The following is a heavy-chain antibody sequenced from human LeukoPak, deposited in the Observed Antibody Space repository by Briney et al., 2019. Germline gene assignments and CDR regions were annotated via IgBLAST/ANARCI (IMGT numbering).Heavy chain of an antibody. J-gene: IGHJ6*02. CDR3: ARDLLTHSSSWYIFEYYYYGMDV. CDR1: GFTFSNTW. Sequence: GGSLRLSCAASGFTFSNTWMNWVRQAPGKGLEWVGHVKSKTDGGSTDYAAPVKGRFTISRDDSKNTLYLQMNSLKTEDAAVYYCARDLLTHSSSWYIFEYYYYGMDVWGQGTTVTVSS. D-gene: IGHD6-13*01. CDR2: VKSKTDGGST. V-gene: IGHV3-15*01.